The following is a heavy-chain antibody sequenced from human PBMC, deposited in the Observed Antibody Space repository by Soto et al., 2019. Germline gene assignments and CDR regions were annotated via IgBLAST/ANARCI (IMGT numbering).Heavy chain of an antibody. V-gene: IGHV1-69*12. J-gene: IGHJ4*02. CDR3: AARGGDGAVDY. D-gene: IGHD3-10*01. CDR2: IIPIFGTA. CDR1: GGTFSSYA. Sequence: QVQLVQSGAEVKKPGSSVKVSCKASGGTFSSYAISWVRQAPGQGLEWMGGIIPIFGTANYAQKFQGRVTITAGEAPSTGNRELSSLRSEATAGYYCAARGGDGAVDYWGQGTLVTVSS.